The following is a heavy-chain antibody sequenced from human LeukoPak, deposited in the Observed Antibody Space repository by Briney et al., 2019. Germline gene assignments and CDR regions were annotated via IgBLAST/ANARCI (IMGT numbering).Heavy chain of an antibody. J-gene: IGHJ4*02. D-gene: IGHD1-26*01. CDR2: IWYDGSNK. CDR3: ARDPPPRSLYSGSLSYYFDY. V-gene: IGHV3-33*01. CDR1: GFTFSSYG. Sequence: GGSLRLSCAASGFTFSSYGMHWVRQAPGKGLEWVAVIWYDGSNKYYADSVKGRFTISRDNSKNTLYLQMNSLRAEDTAVYYCARDPPPRSLYSGSLSYYFDYWGQGTLVTVSS.